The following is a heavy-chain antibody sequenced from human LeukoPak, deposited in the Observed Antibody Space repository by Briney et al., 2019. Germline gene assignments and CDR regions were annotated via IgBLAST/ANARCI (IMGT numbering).Heavy chain of an antibody. CDR2: VHKSGST. D-gene: IGHD1-26*01. V-gene: IGHV4-4*02. Sequence: SETLSLTCAVSTDSTTSNWWSWVRQPPGKGQEWIGEVHKSGSTNYYPSLQSRVTISIDKSKNQIALELTSVTAADTAVYYCAREIVGAPTPGAYWGQGILVTVSS. CDR3: AREIVGAPTPGAY. CDR1: TDSTTSNW. J-gene: IGHJ4*02.